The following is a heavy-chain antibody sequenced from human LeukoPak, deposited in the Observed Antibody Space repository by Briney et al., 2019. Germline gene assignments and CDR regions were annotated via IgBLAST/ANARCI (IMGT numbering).Heavy chain of an antibody. CDR2: ISSSSSYI. CDR1: GFTFSSYS. J-gene: IGHJ4*02. V-gene: IGHV3-21*04. Sequence: PGGSLRLSCAASGFTFSSYSMNWVRQAPGKGLEWVSSISSSSSYIYYADSMKGRFTISRDNAKNSLYLQMNSLRAEDTAVYYCATTSSAPTWDYFDSWGQRTLVTVSS. D-gene: IGHD3-22*01. CDR3: ATTSSAPTWDYFDS.